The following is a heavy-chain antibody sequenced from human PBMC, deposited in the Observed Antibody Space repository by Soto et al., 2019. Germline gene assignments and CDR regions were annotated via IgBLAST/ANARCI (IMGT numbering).Heavy chain of an antibody. CDR1: SSYA. V-gene: IGHV3-64D*08. J-gene: IGHJ5*02. D-gene: IGHD3-3*01. Sequence: SSYAMHWVRQAPGKGLQYFSAISSNGGKTYYADSAKGRITISRDNSKNILYLQMSSLRADDTAVYYCVKSPNDFWSGYYSAWFDPWGQGTLVTVSS. CDR2: ISSNGGKT. CDR3: VKSPNDFWSGYYSAWFDP.